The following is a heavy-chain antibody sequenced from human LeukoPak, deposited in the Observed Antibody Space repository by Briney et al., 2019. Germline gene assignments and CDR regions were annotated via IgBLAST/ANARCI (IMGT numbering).Heavy chain of an antibody. D-gene: IGHD3-22*01. CDR1: GFTFDDYA. CDR2: ISWNSGSI. Sequence: GGSLRLSCAASGFTFDDYAMHWVRQAPGKGLEWVSGISWNSGSIGYADSVKGRFTISRDNAKNSLYLQMNSLRAEDTALYYCAKDMTSSSGYYYWGYYYYGMDVWGQGTTVTASS. J-gene: IGHJ6*02. V-gene: IGHV3-9*01. CDR3: AKDMTSSSGYYYWGYYYYGMDV.